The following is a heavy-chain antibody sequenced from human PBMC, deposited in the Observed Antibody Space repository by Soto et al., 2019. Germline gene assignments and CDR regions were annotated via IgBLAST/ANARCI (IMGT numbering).Heavy chain of an antibody. CDR2: ISSSSSTI. CDR3: ARLGHFDWLNYYYYYYMDV. V-gene: IGHV3-48*01. CDR1: GFPFSSYS. J-gene: IGHJ6*03. Sequence: GGSLRLSCAASGFPFSSYSMNWVRQAPGKGLEWVSYISSSSSTIYYADSVKGRFTISRDNAKNSLYLQMNSLRAEDTAVYYCARLGHFDWLNYYYYYYMDVWGKGTTVTVSS. D-gene: IGHD3-9*01.